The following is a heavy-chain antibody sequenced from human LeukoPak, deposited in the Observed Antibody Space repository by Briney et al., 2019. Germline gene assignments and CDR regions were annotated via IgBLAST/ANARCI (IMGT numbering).Heavy chain of an antibody. D-gene: IGHD2-2*01. Sequence: GGSLRLSCAASGFTFSSYAMSWVRQAPGKGLEWVSVISGSGTNTYYADSVKGRFTISRDNSKNTLYLQMNSLRAEDAALYYCVKHSAPVLAAARFDYWGQGNLVTVSS. CDR1: GFTFSSYA. J-gene: IGHJ4*02. CDR2: ISGSGTNT. V-gene: IGHV3-23*01. CDR3: VKHSAPVLAAARFDY.